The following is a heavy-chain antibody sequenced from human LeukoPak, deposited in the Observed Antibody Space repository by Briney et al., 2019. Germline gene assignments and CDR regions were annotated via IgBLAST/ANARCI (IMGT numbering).Heavy chain of an antibody. CDR3: ARGDYYL. CDR2: INHSGST. V-gene: IGHV4-4*02. Sequence: SETLSLTCAVSGGSISSSNWWSWVRQPPGKGLEWIGEINHSGSTNYNPSLKSRVTISVDTSKNQFSLKLSSVTAADTAVYYCARGDYYLWGQGTLVTVSS. J-gene: IGHJ5*02. CDR1: GGSISSSNW. D-gene: IGHD3-10*01.